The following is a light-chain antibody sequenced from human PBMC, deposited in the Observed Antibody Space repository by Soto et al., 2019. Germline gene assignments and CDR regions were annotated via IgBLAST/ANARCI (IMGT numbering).Light chain of an antibody. Sequence: DIQMTQSPSTLSASVGDRVTITCRASQSIDSWLAWYQQKPGRAPKLLIYQASSLESGVPSRFSGSGSGTEFTLTLSSLQPDDFATDYCQQYRTYSWTFGQGSKVQI. J-gene: IGKJ1*01. CDR1: QSIDSW. V-gene: IGKV1-5*03. CDR3: QQYRTYSWT. CDR2: QAS.